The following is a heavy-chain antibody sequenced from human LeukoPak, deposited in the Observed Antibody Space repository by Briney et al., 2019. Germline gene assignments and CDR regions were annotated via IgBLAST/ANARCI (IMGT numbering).Heavy chain of an antibody. J-gene: IGHJ4*02. CDR2: IGAAGGT. CDR3: ARGARYSSGWYPDY. CDR1: GFTFSSYD. V-gene: IGHV3-13*01. Sequence: PGGSLRLSCAASGFTFSSYDMPWVRQATGKGLEWVSAIGAAGGTYYPGSVKGRFTNSRENAKNSLYLQMNSLRAGDTAVYYCARGARYSSGWYPDYWGQGTLVTVSS. D-gene: IGHD6-19*01.